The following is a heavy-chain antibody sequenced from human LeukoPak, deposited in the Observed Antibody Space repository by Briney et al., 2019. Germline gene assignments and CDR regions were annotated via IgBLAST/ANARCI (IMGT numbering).Heavy chain of an antibody. J-gene: IGHJ4*02. V-gene: IGHV4-59*01. D-gene: IGHD1-26*01. Sequence: SETLSLTCTVSGGSISSYYWSWIRQPPGKGLEWIGYIYYSGSTSYNPSLKSRVTISVDTSKNQFSLKLSSVTAADTAVYYCAGVGATYPYYFDYWGQGTLVTVSS. CDR3: AGVGATYPYYFDY. CDR2: IYYSGST. CDR1: GGSISSYY.